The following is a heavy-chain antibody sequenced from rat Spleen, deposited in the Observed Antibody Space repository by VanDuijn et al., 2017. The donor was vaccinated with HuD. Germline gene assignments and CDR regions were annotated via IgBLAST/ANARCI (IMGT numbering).Heavy chain of an antibody. CDR1: GFTFSIYG. CDR3: TRKYTTDYYWYFDF. CDR2: IGTGGGNT. V-gene: IGHV5S13*01. Sequence: EVQLVDHGGVLVQPGRSLKLSCAPSGFTFSIYGMAWVRQAPTKGLEWVASIGTGGGNTYYRDSVKGRFTISRDNAKSTLYLQMDSLRSEDTATYYCTRKYTTDYYWYFDFWGPGTMVTVSS. J-gene: IGHJ1*01. D-gene: IGHD1-6*01.